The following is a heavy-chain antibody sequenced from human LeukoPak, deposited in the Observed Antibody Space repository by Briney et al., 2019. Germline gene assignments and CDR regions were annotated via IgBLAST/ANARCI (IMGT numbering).Heavy chain of an antibody. CDR2: IWYDGSNK. V-gene: IGHV3-33*06. Sequence: PGRSLRLSCAASGFTFSSYGMHWVRQAPGKGPEWVAVIWYDGSNKYYADSVKGRFTISRDNSKNTLYLQMNSLRAEDTAVYYCAKGSHREGDSSGYYYGEYFQHWGQGTLVTVSS. CDR3: AKGSHREGDSSGYYYGEYFQH. J-gene: IGHJ1*01. CDR1: GFTFSSYG. D-gene: IGHD3-22*01.